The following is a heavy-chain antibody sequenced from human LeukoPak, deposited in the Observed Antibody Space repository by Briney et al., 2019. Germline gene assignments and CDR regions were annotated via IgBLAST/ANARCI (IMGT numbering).Heavy chain of an antibody. CDR3: ARGGLLLGASWFDP. J-gene: IGHJ5*02. CDR1: GGTFSSYA. D-gene: IGHD2-15*01. CDR2: IIPIFGTA. V-gene: IGHV1-69*06. Sequence: SVKVSCKASGGTFSSYAISWVRQAPGQGLEWMGGIIPIFGTANYAQKFQGRVTVTADKSTSTAYMELSSLRSEDTAVYYCARGGLLLGASWFDPWGQGTLVTVSS.